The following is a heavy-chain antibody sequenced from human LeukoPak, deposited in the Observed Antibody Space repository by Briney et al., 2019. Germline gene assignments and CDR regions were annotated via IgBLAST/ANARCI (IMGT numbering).Heavy chain of an antibody. J-gene: IGHJ4*02. Sequence: SETLSLTCTVSGGSLSSYYWNWIRQPPGKGLEWIGYMYYTGRTNYSPSLKSRVTISVDTSKNQFSLKLSSVTAADTAVYYCARDHYDFWSGSRAGYYFDYWGQGTLVTVSS. V-gene: IGHV4-59*12. CDR2: MYYTGRT. CDR1: GGSLSSYY. CDR3: ARDHYDFWSGSRAGYYFDY. D-gene: IGHD3-3*01.